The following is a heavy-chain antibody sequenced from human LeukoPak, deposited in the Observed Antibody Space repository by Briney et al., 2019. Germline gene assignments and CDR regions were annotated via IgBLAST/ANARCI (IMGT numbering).Heavy chain of an antibody. CDR2: IHYSGRA. Sequence: SETLSLTCSVSGGSISGYYWTWVRQPPGKGLEWIGQIHYSGRADYNPSLKSRITMSVDTSRNQISLKLSSVTAADTAIYYCVRFGVNYDMDVWGKGTTVTVSP. V-gene: IGHV4-59*01. CDR3: VRFGVNYDMDV. J-gene: IGHJ6*04. CDR1: GGSISGYY. D-gene: IGHD3-16*01.